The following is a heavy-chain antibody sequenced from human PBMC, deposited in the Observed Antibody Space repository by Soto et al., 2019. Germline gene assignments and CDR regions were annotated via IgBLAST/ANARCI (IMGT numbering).Heavy chain of an antibody. Sequence: EVQLLESGGGLVQPGGSLRLSCTASGLTFSSTAMSWVRQAPGKGLEWVSGIGRGGDRHYADSVRGRFTTSRENTKITVYLQKNSLRADDTALYFCTKGGWGSVCDYWGQGTLLTVSS. CDR2: IGRGGDR. CDR3: TKGGWGSVCDY. D-gene: IGHD7-27*01. V-gene: IGHV3-23*01. CDR1: GLTFSSTA. J-gene: IGHJ4*02.